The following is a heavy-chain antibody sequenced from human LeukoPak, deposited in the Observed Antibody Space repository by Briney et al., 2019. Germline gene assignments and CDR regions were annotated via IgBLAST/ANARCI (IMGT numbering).Heavy chain of an antibody. CDR1: GYTFTGYY. CDR3: VRDLRYYGGNSDAFDI. CDR2: INPNSGGT. V-gene: IGHV1-2*02. Sequence: ASVKVSCKASGYTFTGYYMHWVRQAPGQGLEWMGWINPNSGGTNYVQKFQGRVTMTRDTSISTAYMELSRLRSDDTAVYYCVRDLRYYGGNSDAFDIWGQGTMVIVSS. J-gene: IGHJ3*02. D-gene: IGHD4-17*01.